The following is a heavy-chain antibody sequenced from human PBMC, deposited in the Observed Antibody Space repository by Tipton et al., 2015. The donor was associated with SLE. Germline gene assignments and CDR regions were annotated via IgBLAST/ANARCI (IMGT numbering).Heavy chain of an antibody. Sequence: LRLSCTVPGGSISSYYWSWIRQPPGKGLEWIGYIYYSGSTNHNPSLKSRVTISVDTSKNQFSLKLSSVTAADTAVYYWARHSSTTLYHDAFDIWGQGTMVTVSS. CDR3: ARHSSTTLYHDAFDI. V-gene: IGHV4-59*08. J-gene: IGHJ3*02. CDR1: GGSISSYY. CDR2: IYYSGST. D-gene: IGHD2/OR15-2a*01.